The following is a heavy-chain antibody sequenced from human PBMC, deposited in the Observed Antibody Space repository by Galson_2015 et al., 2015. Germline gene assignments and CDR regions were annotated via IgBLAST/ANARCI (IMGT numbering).Heavy chain of an antibody. J-gene: IGHJ6*03. CDR3: ARVSITGTSKGYYYYYMDV. Sequence: CAISGDSVSSNSAAWNWIRQSPSRGLEWLGRTYYRSKWYNDYAVSVKSRITINPDTSKNQFSLQLNSVTPEDTAVYYCARVSITGTSKGYYYYYMDVWGKGTTVTVSS. D-gene: IGHD1-20*01. CDR2: TYYRSKWYN. CDR1: GDSVSSNSAA. V-gene: IGHV6-1*01.